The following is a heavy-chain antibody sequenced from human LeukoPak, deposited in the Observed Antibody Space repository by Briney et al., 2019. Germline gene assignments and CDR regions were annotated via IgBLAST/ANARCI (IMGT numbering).Heavy chain of an antibody. CDR2: INSNGSNT. V-gene: IGHV3-20*01. Sequence: GGSLRLSCAASGFSFDGSGMSWVRQAPGKGLEWVSGINSNGSNTGYADSVKGRFTISRDNAKNSLYLQMNGLSAEDTALYSAYYYSFMAGWGKGTT. CDR1: GFSFDGSG. J-gene: IGHJ6*03. CDR3: YYYSFMAG.